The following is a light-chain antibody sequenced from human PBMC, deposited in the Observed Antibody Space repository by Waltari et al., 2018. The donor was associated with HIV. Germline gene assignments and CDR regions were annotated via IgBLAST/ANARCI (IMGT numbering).Light chain of an antibody. V-gene: IGLV3-25*03. CDR2: KDS. CDR3: QSVDRSRVV. Sequence: SYELTQPPSVSVSPGQTARITCSGDALPKQYAYWYQQKPGQAPVVVIYKDSERPSGFPERSSGSSSGTTVTLTISGVQTEDEADYYCQSVDRSRVVFGGGTKLTVL. CDR1: ALPKQY. J-gene: IGLJ2*01.